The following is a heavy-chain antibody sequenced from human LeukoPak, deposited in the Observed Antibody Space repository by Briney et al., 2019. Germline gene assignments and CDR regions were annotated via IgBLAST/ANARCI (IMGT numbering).Heavy chain of an antibody. J-gene: IGHJ4*02. CDR3: ASDGSTDY. CDR1: GFTFSPFSDFA. Sequence: GGSLRLTCSASGFTFSPFSDFAMSWVRQAPGKGLEWVSVIYSGGSTYYADSVKGRFTISRHNSKNTLYLQMNSLRAEDTAVYYCASDGSTDYWGQGTLVTVSS. CDR2: IYSGGST. V-gene: IGHV3-53*04.